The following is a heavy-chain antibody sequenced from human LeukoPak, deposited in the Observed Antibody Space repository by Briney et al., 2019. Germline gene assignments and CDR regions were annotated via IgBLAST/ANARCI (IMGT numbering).Heavy chain of an antibody. Sequence: GGSLRLSCAASGFTFSSYGMSWVRQAPGKGLEWVSVISGSGGSTYYADSVKGRFTISRDNSTNTLYLQMNSLRAEDTAVYYCAKDSISWYVPFDYWGQGTLVTVSS. V-gene: IGHV3-23*01. D-gene: IGHD6-13*01. CDR3: AKDSISWYVPFDY. CDR1: GFTFSSYG. CDR2: ISGSGGST. J-gene: IGHJ4*02.